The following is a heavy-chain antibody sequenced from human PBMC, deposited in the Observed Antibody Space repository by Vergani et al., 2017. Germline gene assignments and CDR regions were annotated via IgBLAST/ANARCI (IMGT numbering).Heavy chain of an antibody. CDR1: GFTFSSYA. V-gene: IGHV3-23*01. Sequence: EVQLLESGGGLVQPGGSLRLSCAASGFTFSSYAMSWVRPAPGKGLEWVSAISGSGGSTYYADSVKGRFTISRDNSKNTLYLQMNSLRAEDTAVYYCAKDNAVAVYYFDYWGQGTLVTVSS. J-gene: IGHJ4*02. CDR2: ISGSGGST. CDR3: AKDNAVAVYYFDY. D-gene: IGHD6-19*01.